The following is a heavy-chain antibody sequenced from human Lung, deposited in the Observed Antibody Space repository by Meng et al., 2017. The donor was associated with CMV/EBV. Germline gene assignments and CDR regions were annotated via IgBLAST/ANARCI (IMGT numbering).Heavy chain of an antibody. V-gene: IGHV3-30*02. CDR2: IRYDGSNK. J-gene: IGHJ4*02. Sequence: GGSXRLXXAASGFXFSSYGMHWVRQAPGKGLEWVAFIRYDGSNKYYADSVKGRFTISRDNSKNTLYLQMNSLRAEDTAVYYCAKDFTQLAVAGIPYYFDYWXQGTLVTVSS. D-gene: IGHD6-19*01. CDR3: AKDFTQLAVAGIPYYFDY. CDR1: GFXFSSYG.